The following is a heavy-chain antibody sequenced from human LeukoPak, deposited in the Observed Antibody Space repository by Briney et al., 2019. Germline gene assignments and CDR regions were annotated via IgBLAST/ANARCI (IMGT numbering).Heavy chain of an antibody. CDR1: GFTFSSYA. CDR2: ISGSGGST. V-gene: IGHV3-23*01. D-gene: IGHD6-19*01. J-gene: IGHJ4*02. Sequence: PGGSLRLSCAASGFTFSSYAMSWVRQAPGKGLEWVSAISGSGGSTYYADSAKGRFTISRDNSKNTLYLQMNSLRAEDTAVYYCAKAMYSSGWYGDYWGQGTLVTVSS. CDR3: AKAMYSSGWYGDY.